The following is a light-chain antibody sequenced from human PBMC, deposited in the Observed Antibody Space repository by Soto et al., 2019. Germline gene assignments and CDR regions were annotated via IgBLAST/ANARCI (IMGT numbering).Light chain of an antibody. CDR2: DVS. CDR3: SSYTSSITYV. V-gene: IGLV2-14*01. J-gene: IGLJ1*01. Sequence: QSVLTQPASGSGSPGQSITISCTGTSSDVGGYNYVSWYQQYPGKAPKLMIYDVSNRPSGVSNRFSGSKSGNTASLTISGLQAEDEADYYCSSYTSSITYVFGTGTKVTVL. CDR1: SSDVGGYNY.